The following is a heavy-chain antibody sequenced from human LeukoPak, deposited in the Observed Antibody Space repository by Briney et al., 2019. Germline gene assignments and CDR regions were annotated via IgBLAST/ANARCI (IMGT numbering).Heavy chain of an antibody. CDR1: GGTFSSYA. CDR2: IIPIFGTA. V-gene: IGHV1-69*13. Sequence: SVKVSCKASGGTFSSYAISWVRQAPGQGLEWMGGIIPIFGTANYAQKFQGRVTITADESTSTAYMELSSLRSEDTAVYYCARAGGGYSYGYPFDYWGQGTLVTVSS. D-gene: IGHD5-18*01. J-gene: IGHJ4*02. CDR3: ARAGGGYSYGYPFDY.